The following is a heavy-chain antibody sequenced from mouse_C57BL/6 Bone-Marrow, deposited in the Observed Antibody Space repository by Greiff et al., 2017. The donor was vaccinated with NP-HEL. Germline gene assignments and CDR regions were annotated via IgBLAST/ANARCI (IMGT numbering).Heavy chain of an antibody. Sequence: EVHLVESGAELVKPGASVKLSCTASGFNIKDYYMHWVKQRTEQGLEWIGRIDPEDGETKYAPKFPGKATITADTSSNTAYLQLSSLTAEDTAVYYCAREGGLLRYYWYFDVWGTGTTVTVSS. CDR2: IDPEDGET. CDR3: AREGGLLRYYWYFDV. V-gene: IGHV14-2*01. J-gene: IGHJ1*03. D-gene: IGHD1-1*01. CDR1: GFNIKDYY.